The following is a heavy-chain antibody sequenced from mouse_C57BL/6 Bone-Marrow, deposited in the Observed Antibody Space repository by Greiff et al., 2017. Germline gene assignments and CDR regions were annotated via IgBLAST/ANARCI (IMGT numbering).Heavy chain of an antibody. J-gene: IGHJ2*01. Sequence: VQLQQPGAELVMPGASVKLSCKASGYTFTSYWMHWVKKRPGQGLEWIGEFDPSDSYTKYNQKFKGKSTLTVDKSTSTSYLQLSRLTSEDAAVYYGARKTGTDGGFDYWGQGTTLTVSS. CDR3: ARKTGTDGGFDY. CDR1: GYTFTSYW. D-gene: IGHD4-1*01. CDR2: FDPSDSYT. V-gene: IGHV1-69*01.